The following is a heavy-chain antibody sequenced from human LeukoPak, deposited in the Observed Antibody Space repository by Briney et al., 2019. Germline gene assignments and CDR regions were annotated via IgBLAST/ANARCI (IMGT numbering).Heavy chain of an antibody. CDR1: GFTFSSYA. CDR3: AKAHCSSTSCYGDY. Sequence: PGGSLRLSCAASGFTFSSYAMSWVRQAPGKGLEWVSAISGSGGSTYYADSVKGRFTISRDNSKNTLYLQMNSLRAEDTAVYYCAKAHCSSTSCYGDYWGRGTLVTVSS. J-gene: IGHJ4*02. CDR2: ISGSGGST. D-gene: IGHD2-2*01. V-gene: IGHV3-23*01.